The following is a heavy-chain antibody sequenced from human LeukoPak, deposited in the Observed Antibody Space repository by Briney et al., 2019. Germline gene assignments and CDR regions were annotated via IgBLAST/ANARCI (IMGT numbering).Heavy chain of an antibody. CDR2: ISYDGSNK. J-gene: IGHJ4*02. V-gene: IGHV3-30*18. CDR1: GFTFSSYG. CDR3: AKDFGSGPE. Sequence: GGSLRLSCAASGFTFSSYGMHWARQAPGKGLEWVAVISYDGSNKYYADSVKGRFTISRDNSKNTLYLQMNSLRAEDTAVYYCAKDFGSGPEWGQGTLVTVSS. D-gene: IGHD3-10*01.